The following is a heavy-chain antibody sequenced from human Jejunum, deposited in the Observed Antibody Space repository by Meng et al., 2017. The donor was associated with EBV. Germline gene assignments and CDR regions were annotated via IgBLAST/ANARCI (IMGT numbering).Heavy chain of an antibody. V-gene: IGHV1-69-2*01. CDR3: ALVLRARFNYFDP. D-gene: IGHD4/OR15-4a*01. CDR2: VDPQDDET. J-gene: IGHJ5*02. Sequence: EVHLRQSVAEGKKPGATGEISCQVTGYIFSDYDIHWVRQAHGEGLEWMGLVDPQDDETLYAENFHGRVTITADTSPDTAYMELSSLRSEDTAIYYCALVLRARFNYFDPWGQGTLVTVSS. CDR1: GYIFSDYD.